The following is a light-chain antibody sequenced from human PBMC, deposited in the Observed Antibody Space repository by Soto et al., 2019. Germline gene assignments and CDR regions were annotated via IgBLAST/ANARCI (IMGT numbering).Light chain of an antibody. CDR2: EVS. CDR3: SSYTTSTSFIL. CDR1: SSDVGGFNS. Sequence: QSVLTQPRSVSGSPGQSVTISCTGTSSDVGGFNSVSWYQQHPGKAPKAMIYEVSSRPSGVSNRFSGSKSGNTASLTISGLQAEDEAYYYCSSYTTSTSFILFGGGTKLTVL. J-gene: IGLJ2*01. V-gene: IGLV2-14*01.